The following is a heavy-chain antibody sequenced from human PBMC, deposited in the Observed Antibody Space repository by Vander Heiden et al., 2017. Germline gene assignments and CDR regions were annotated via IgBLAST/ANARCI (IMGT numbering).Heavy chain of an antibody. J-gene: IGHJ4*02. CDR1: GFPFNSYA. Sequence: EVQLLESGGGLVQPGGSLRLSCAASGFPFNSYAMSWVRQAQGKGLEWVSGISGSGYNTYYADSVKGRFTISRDNSKNTLYLQMNSLRAEDTAVYYCAKDLNLWSGYPQLFDYWGQGTLVTVSS. V-gene: IGHV3-23*01. D-gene: IGHD3-3*01. CDR2: ISGSGYNT. CDR3: AKDLNLWSGYPQLFDY.